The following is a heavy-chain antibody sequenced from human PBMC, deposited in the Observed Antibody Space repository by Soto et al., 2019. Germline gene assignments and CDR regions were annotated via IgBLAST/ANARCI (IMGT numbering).Heavy chain of an antibody. D-gene: IGHD3-3*01. V-gene: IGHV5-51*01. CDR2: IYPGDSDT. Sequence: GESLKISCKGSGYSFTSYWIGWVRQMPGKGLEWMGIIYPGDSDTRYSPSFQGQVTISADKSISTAYLQWSSLKASDTAMYYCARHYYDFWCGYFYYYYGMDVWGQGTTVTVSS. CDR3: ARHYYDFWCGYFYYYYGMDV. CDR1: GYSFTSYW. J-gene: IGHJ6*02.